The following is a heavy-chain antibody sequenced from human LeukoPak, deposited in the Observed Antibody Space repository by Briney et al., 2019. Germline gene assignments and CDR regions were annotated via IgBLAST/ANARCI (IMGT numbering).Heavy chain of an antibody. CDR2: IYHSGST. CDR1: GGSFSGYY. J-gene: IGHJ2*01. V-gene: IGHV4-34*01. CDR3: ARGKEYCGGDCFSSWYFDL. D-gene: IGHD2-21*02. Sequence: SETLSLTCAVYGGSFSGYYWSWIRQPPGKGLEWIGEIYHSGSTNYNPSLKSRVTISVDTSKNQFFLKLSSVTAADTAVYYCARGKEYCGGDCFSSWYFDLWGRGTLVTVSS.